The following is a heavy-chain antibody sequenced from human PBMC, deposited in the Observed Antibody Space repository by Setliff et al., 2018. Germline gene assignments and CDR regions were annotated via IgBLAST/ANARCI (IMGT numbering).Heavy chain of an antibody. J-gene: IGHJ4*02. CDR2: ISAYNGYI. V-gene: IGHV1-18*01. CDR1: GYTFPSYG. D-gene: IGHD2-15*01. Sequence: AASVKVSCKAPGYTFPSYGISWVRQAPGQGLEWMGWISAYNGYIIYEQKFQGRVTMTTDTSTSTAYMELRSLRSDDTAVYYCARDRPEVVIDAARALFDYWGQGALVTVSS. CDR3: ARDRPEVVIDAARALFDY.